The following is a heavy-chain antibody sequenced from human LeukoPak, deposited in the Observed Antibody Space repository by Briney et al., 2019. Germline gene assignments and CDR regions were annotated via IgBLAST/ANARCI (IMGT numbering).Heavy chain of an antibody. CDR3: ARRSRGAMVTFFDY. CDR1: GGSISSYY. D-gene: IGHD5-18*01. V-gene: IGHV4-4*07. CDR2: MSASGST. J-gene: IGHJ4*02. Sequence: SETLSLTCTVSGGSISSYYWSWIRQPAGRGLEWIGRMSASGSTNYSPSLKSRVTMSVDTSKSQFSLLLNSVTAADTAVYYCARRSRGAMVTFFDYWGQGTLVTVSS.